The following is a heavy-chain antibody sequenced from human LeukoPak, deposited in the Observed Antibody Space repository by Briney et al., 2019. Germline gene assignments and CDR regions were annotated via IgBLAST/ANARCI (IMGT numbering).Heavy chain of an antibody. Sequence: ASVKVSCKASGYTFTSYGISWVRQAPGQGLEWMGWISAYNGNTNYAQKLLGRVTMTTDTSTSTAYMELRSLRSDDTAVYYCARDQSDFWSIGYYYMDVWGKGTTVTVSS. V-gene: IGHV1-18*01. J-gene: IGHJ6*03. D-gene: IGHD3-3*01. CDR1: GYTFTSYG. CDR3: ARDQSDFWSIGYYYMDV. CDR2: ISAYNGNT.